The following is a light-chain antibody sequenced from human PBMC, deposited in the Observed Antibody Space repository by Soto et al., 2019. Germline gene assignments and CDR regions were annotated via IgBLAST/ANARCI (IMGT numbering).Light chain of an antibody. Sequence: QSALTQPPSASGSPGQSVTISCTGTSSDIGGYNDVSWYQQHPGKAPKLMIFEVSRRPSGVPDRFSGSKSGNTASLTVSGLQAEDEADYYCSSYAGSNSFVFGGGTKLTV. CDR3: SSYAGSNSFV. V-gene: IGLV2-8*01. J-gene: IGLJ2*01. CDR2: EVS. CDR1: SSDIGGYND.